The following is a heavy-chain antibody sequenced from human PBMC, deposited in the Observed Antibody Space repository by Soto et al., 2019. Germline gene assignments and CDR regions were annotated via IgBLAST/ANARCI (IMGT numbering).Heavy chain of an antibody. CDR2: ISSSGDDT. CDR1: GFTFSNYA. D-gene: IGHD5-12*01. Sequence: HPGGSLRLSCAASGFTFSNYAMTWVRQAPGKGLEWVSSISSSGDDTYYADSVRGRFSISRDNSKNTLYLQMNTLRAEDTAVYYSAKDDYSDPGYYNGMDVWGQGTTVTVSS. V-gene: IGHV3-23*01. J-gene: IGHJ6*02. CDR3: AKDDYSDPGYYNGMDV.